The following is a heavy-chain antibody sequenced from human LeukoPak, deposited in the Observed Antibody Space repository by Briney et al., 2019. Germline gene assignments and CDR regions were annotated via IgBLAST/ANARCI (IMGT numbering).Heavy chain of an antibody. V-gene: IGHV3-11*01. CDR1: GFTFSDYY. J-gene: IGHJ6*04. CDR3: ARVRCAAQEMDV. D-gene: IGHD5-24*01. CDR2: ISSSGSTI. Sequence: PGGSLRLSCAASGFTFSDYYMSWIRQAPGKGLEWVSYISSSGSTIYYADSVKGRFTISRDNAKNSLYLQMNSLRAEDTAVYDCARVRCAAQEMDVWGKGTTVTVSS.